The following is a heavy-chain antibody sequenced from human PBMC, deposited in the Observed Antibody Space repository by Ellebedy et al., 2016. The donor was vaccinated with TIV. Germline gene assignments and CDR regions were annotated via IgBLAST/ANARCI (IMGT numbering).Heavy chain of an antibody. J-gene: IGHJ5*02. CDR3: VKAWHSSSWYSNWFDP. D-gene: IGHD6-13*01. V-gene: IGHV3-64D*09. CDR2: ISSNGVTT. CDR1: GFTFSSYA. Sequence: GGSLRLSCSVSGFTFSSYAMHWVRQAPGKGLQYVSAISSNGVTTDYADSMEGRFTISRDNSKNTLYLQMRSLRPEDTAVYYCVKAWHSSSWYSNWFDPWGQGTLVIVSS.